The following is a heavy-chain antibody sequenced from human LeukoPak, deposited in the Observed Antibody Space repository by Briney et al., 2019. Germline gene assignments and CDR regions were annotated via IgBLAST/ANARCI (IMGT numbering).Heavy chain of an antibody. D-gene: IGHD6-19*01. CDR2: ISYDGSNK. V-gene: IGHV3-30-3*01. J-gene: IGHJ4*02. CDR3: AAQWLVQGY. Sequence: GGSLRLSCVASGFTFSSYAMHWVRQAPGKGLEWVAVISYDGSNKYYADSVKGRFTISRDNSKNTLYLQMNSLRAEDTAVYYCAAQWLVQGYWGQGTLVTVSS. CDR1: GFTFSSYA.